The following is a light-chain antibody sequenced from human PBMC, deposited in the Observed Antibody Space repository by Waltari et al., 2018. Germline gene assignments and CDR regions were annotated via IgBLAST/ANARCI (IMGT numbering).Light chain of an antibody. V-gene: IGLV4-69*01. CDR1: SGHSSYA. Sequence: QLVLTQSPSASASLGASVKLTCTLRSGHSSYAIAWHQQQPEKGPRYLMKLNSDGSHSKGDGIPDRFSGSSSGAERYLTVSSLQSEDEADYCCQTWGTGPWVFGGGTKLTVL. CDR2: LNSDGSH. CDR3: QTWGTGPWV. J-gene: IGLJ3*02.